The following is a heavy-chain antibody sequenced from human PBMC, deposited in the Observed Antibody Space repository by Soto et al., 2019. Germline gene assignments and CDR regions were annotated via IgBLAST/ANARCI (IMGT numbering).Heavy chain of an antibody. Sequence: QVHLQESGPGLVKPSETLSLTCSVSGGTISGYYWTWIRQPAGKGLEWIGRIYSSGNTKYNPSLQSRVTMSLDTSNNQFSLRLTSVTAADTAVYYCARGQRVSGWFDPWGQGTLVTVSS. CDR3: ARGQRVSGWFDP. CDR2: IYSSGNT. D-gene: IGHD2-2*01. V-gene: IGHV4-4*07. CDR1: GGTISGYY. J-gene: IGHJ5*02.